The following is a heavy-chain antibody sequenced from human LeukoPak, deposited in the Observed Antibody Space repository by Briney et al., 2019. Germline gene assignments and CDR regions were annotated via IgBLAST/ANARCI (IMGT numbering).Heavy chain of an antibody. V-gene: IGHV3-21*01. CDR1: GFTFSSYS. CDR2: ISSSSSYI. D-gene: IGHD2-2*01. CDR3: ARDLLGYCSSTSCRDFDY. Sequence: GGSLRLSCAASGFTFSSYSMNWVRQAPGKGLEWVSSISSSSSYIYYADSVKGRFTISRDNAKNPLYLQMNSLRAEDTAVYYCARDLLGYCSSTSCRDFDYWGQGTLVTVSS. J-gene: IGHJ4*02.